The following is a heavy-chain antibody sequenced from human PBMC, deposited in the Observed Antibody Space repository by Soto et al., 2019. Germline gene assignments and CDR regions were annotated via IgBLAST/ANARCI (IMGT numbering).Heavy chain of an antibody. CDR3: ARWRSGSGSWYNWFDP. Sequence: GESLNISCKGAGYSFTSYWISWVRQMPGKGLEWMGRIDPSDSYTNYSPSFQGHVTISADKSISTAYLQWSSLKASDSAMYYCARWRSGSGSWYNWFDPWGQGSLVTVSS. V-gene: IGHV5-10-1*01. J-gene: IGHJ5*02. CDR2: IDPSDSYT. D-gene: IGHD1-1*01. CDR1: GYSFTSYW.